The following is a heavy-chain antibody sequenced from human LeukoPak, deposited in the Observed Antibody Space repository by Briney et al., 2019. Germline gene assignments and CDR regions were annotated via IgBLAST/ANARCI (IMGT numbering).Heavy chain of an antibody. CDR2: INSRGRTM. V-gene: IGHV3-48*03. Sequence: PGGSLRLSCAASGFTFSSYEMNWVRQAPGKGLEWVAYINSRGRTMNYADSVKGRFTISRDNSKNTLYLQMNSLRAEDTAVYYCARAGGAHIVVVPAEADYWGQGTLVTVSS. CDR3: ARAGGAHIVVVPAEADY. CDR1: GFTFSSYE. J-gene: IGHJ4*02. D-gene: IGHD2-2*01.